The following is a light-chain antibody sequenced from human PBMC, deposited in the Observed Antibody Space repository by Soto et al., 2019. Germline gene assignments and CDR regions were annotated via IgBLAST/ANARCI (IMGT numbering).Light chain of an antibody. CDR3: AAWDGSLNGDV. J-gene: IGLJ1*01. Sequence: QSVLTQPPSASGTPGQRVTISCSGSSSNIGSYAVNWYHQLPGTAPKLLIHSNNQRPSGVPDRFSGPKSGTSASLAITGLQSEDEADYYCAAWDGSLNGDVFGTGTKVTVL. V-gene: IGLV1-44*01. CDR1: SSNIGSYA. CDR2: SNN.